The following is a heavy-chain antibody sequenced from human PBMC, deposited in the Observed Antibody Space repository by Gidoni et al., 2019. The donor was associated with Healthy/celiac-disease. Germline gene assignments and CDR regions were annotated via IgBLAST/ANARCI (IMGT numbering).Heavy chain of an antibody. J-gene: IGHJ4*02. D-gene: IGHD1-26*01. CDR2: IYYSGST. CDR3: ARKARIVRATRGGYYFDY. V-gene: IGHV4-59*01. Sequence: VQLQESGPGLVKPSETLSLTCTVSGGSISRYYRSWSRQPPGKGLEWIGYIYYSGSTNYNPTLKSRVTISVDTSKNQFSLKLSSVTAADTAVYYCARKARIVRATRGGYYFDYWGQGTLVTVSS. CDR1: GGSISRYY.